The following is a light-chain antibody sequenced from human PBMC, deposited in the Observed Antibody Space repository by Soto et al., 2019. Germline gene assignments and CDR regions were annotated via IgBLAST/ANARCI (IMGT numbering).Light chain of an antibody. CDR3: STSASDIKFV. CDR1: TSDVGKYKF. V-gene: IGLV2-14*03. J-gene: IGLJ1*01. Sequence: QSALTQPASVSGSPGQSITISCTGTTSDVGKYKFVSWYQQFSGEAPKHIIYEVTNRPSGVSHRFSGSKPGNTAFLTISGLQAADESFYYCSTSASDIKFVFGTGTKVTVL. CDR2: EVT.